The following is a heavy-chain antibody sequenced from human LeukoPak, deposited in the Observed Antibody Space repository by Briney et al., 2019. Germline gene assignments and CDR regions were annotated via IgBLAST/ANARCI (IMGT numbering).Heavy chain of an antibody. V-gene: IGHV4-59*08. CDR2: IYYSGST. J-gene: IGHJ4*02. D-gene: IGHD6-19*01. CDR3: ARGEAVAGTKFFDY. CDR1: GGSISSYY. Sequence: SETLSLTCTVSGGSISSYYWSWIRQPPGKGLEWIGYIYYSGSTNYNPSLKSRVTISVDTSKNQFSLKLSSVTAADTAVYYCARGEAVAGTKFFDYWGQGALVTVSS.